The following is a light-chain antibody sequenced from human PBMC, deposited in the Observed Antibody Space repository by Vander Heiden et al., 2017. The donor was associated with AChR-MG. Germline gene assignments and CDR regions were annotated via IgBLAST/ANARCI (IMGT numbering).Light chain of an antibody. Sequence: DIVMTQSPDTLAVSLGERVTINCTSSHSGGASSKKGNYVAWFQHKAGQPPKLLIYGTSTRESGVPDRFSGSGSGTYFTLTISSLLAEDVAVYYCQQYYRSPITFGQGARLEIK. CDR3: QQYYRSPIT. V-gene: IGKV4-1*01. CDR2: GTS. CDR1: HSGGASSKKGNY. J-gene: IGKJ5*01.